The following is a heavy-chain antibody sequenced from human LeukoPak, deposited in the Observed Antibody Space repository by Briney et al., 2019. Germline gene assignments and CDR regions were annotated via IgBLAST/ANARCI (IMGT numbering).Heavy chain of an antibody. V-gene: IGHV1-69*13. D-gene: IGHD3-10*01. Sequence: GASVKVSCKTSGGTFSSYAISRVRQAPGQGLEWMGGIIPMFGTPYYAQKFQGRVTITADESTTTAYMELSSLKSEDTAMYYCARGIGELYWFDPWGQGTLVTVSS. CDR3: ARGIGELYWFDP. J-gene: IGHJ5*02. CDR1: GGTFSSYA. CDR2: IIPMFGTP.